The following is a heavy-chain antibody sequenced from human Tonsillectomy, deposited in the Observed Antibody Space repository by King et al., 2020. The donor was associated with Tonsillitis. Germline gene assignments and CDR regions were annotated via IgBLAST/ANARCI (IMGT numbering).Heavy chain of an antibody. Sequence: VQLVESGGGLVQPGGSLRLSCAASGFTFGSYAMSWVRQAPGKGLEWVSTITGSSINTYNADAVKGRFTISRDNTKNTLYLQMNSLRVEDTAVYYCARAIGRGCSAGSCYSDFGGQGTRVSVFS. D-gene: IGHD2-15*01. CDR3: ARAIGRGCSAGSCYSDF. CDR2: ITGSSINT. J-gene: IGHJ4*02. CDR1: GFTFGSYA. V-gene: IGHV3-23*04.